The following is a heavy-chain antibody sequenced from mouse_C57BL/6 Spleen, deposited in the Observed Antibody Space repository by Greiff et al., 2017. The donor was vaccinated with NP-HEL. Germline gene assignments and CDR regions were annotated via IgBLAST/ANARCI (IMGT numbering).Heavy chain of an antibody. D-gene: IGHD2-5*01. CDR1: GYAFSSYW. CDR3: AKRDYSKDYAMDY. J-gene: IGHJ4*01. V-gene: IGHV1-80*01. Sequence: QVQLQQSGAELVKPGASVKISCKASGYAFSSYWMNWVKQRPGKGLEWIGQIYPGDGDTNYNGKFKGKATLTADKPYSTAYMQLSSLTSEDSAVYFCAKRDYSKDYAMDYWGQGTSVTVSS. CDR2: IYPGDGDT.